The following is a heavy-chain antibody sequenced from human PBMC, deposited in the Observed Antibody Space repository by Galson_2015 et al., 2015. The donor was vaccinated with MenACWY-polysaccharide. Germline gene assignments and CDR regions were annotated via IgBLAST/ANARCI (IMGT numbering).Heavy chain of an antibody. Sequence: SLRLSCAASGFTFSSYEMNWVRQAPGKGLEWVSYINSSGSTIKYEDSVKGRFTISIDNDKNSLYLQMNSLRAEDTAVYYCARDHTFTSFDYCGHGTLFTVSS. CDR2: INSSGSTI. CDR3: ARDHTFTSFDY. J-gene: IGHJ4*01. D-gene: IGHD3-16*01. CDR1: GFTFSSYE. V-gene: IGHV3-48*03.